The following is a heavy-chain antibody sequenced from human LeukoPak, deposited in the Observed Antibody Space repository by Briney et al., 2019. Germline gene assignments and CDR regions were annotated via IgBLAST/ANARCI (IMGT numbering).Heavy chain of an antibody. CDR3: AKDPTHYRVWDSYDSTVLSH. D-gene: IGHD3-22*01. Sequence: PGGSLRLSCAASGFTFSSYWMHWVRQAPGNGLVWVSRINSDGSSTSYADSVKGRFTISRDNAKNTLYLQMNSLRAEDTAVYYCAKDPTHYRVWDSYDSTVLSHWGQGTLVTVSS. CDR1: GFTFSSYW. CDR2: INSDGSST. J-gene: IGHJ4*02. V-gene: IGHV3-74*01.